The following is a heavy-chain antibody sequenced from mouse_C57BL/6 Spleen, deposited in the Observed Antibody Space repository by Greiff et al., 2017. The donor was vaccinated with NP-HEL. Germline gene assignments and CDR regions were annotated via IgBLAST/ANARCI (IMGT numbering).Heavy chain of an antibody. J-gene: IGHJ3*01. CDR2: IDPENGDT. CDR3: TTRYFFAD. Sequence: EVQLQQSGAELVRPGASVKLSCTASGFNIKDDYMHWVKQRPEQGLEWIGWIDPENGDTEYASKFQGKATITADTSSNTAYLQLSSLTSEDTAVYYCTTRYFFADWGQGTLVTVSA. CDR1: GFNIKDDY. V-gene: IGHV14-4*01. D-gene: IGHD2-12*01.